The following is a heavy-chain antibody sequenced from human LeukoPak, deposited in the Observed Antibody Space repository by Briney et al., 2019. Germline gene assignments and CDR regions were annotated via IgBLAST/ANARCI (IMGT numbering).Heavy chain of an antibody. D-gene: IGHD3-10*01. V-gene: IGHV3-30*02. CDR3: AKDQGVVGSYDY. CDR1: GFTFSTFG. Sequence: GGSLRLSCAASGFTFSTFGMNWVRQAPDKGLEWVSFIQYDDSIEYYADSVKGRFTISRDNSKNTLYLQMNSLRGDDTAVYYCAKDQGVVGSYDYWGHGTLVTVSS. CDR2: IQYDDSIE. J-gene: IGHJ4*01.